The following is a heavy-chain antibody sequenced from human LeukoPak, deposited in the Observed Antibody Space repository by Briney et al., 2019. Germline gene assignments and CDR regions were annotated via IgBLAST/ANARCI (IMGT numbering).Heavy chain of an antibody. CDR3: AKGWSGYFRSPFDL. J-gene: IGHJ3*01. D-gene: IGHD3-3*01. V-gene: IGHV3-23*01. CDR2: VTGDSGTT. CDR1: GFTFRNFA. Sequence: GGSLRLSCVASGFTFRNFAMNWVRQAPGKGLEWGSVVTGDSGTTHYADSVRGRFTISRGNSKNSVYLQMNSLRAEDTAIYYCAKGWSGYFRSPFDLWGRGTMVTVSS.